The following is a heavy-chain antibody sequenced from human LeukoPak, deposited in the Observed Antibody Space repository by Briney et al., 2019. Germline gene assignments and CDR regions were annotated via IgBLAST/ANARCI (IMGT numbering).Heavy chain of an antibody. CDR1: GYTLTELS. V-gene: IGHV1-24*01. CDR2: FYPEDGET. Sequence: ASVTVSCKVSGYTLTELSMHWVRQAPGKGLEWMGDFYPEDGETIYAQKFQGRVTMTEDTSTDTAYMELSSLRSEDTAVYYCATALVRLRLGELSFFDYWGQGTLVTVSS. D-gene: IGHD3-16*02. CDR3: ATALVRLRLGELSFFDY. J-gene: IGHJ4*02.